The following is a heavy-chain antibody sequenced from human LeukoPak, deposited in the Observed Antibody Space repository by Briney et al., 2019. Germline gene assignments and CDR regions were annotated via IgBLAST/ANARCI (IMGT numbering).Heavy chain of an antibody. D-gene: IGHD1-26*01. CDR2: IKQDGSEK. J-gene: IGHJ3*02. CDR3: ASYSGSYYAAFDI. Sequence: GGSLRLSCVASGFTFSSHAMSWVRQAPGKGLEWVANIKQDGSEKYYVDSMKGRFTISRDNAKKSLYLQMNSLRAEDTAVYYCASYSGSYYAAFDIWGQGTMVTVSS. V-gene: IGHV3-7*05. CDR1: GFTFSSHA.